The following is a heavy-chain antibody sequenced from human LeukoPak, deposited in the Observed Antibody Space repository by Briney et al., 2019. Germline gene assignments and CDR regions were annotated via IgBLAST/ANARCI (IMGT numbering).Heavy chain of an antibody. CDR1: GGTFSSFA. CDR2: ISGSGGSA. CDR3: AKDRSAYYDSSGYYYGYFDY. V-gene: IGHV3-23*01. Sequence: GASVKVSCKASGGTFSSFAMSWVRRAPGQGVKGVSAISGSGGSAYYADSVKGRFTISRDNSKNTLYLQMNSLRAEDTAVYYCAKDRSAYYDSSGYYYGYFDYWGEGTLVTVPS. D-gene: IGHD3-22*01. J-gene: IGHJ4*02.